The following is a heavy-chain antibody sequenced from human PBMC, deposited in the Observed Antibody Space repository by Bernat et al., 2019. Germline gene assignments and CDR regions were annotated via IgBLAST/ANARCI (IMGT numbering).Heavy chain of an antibody. CDR2: ISSNGGST. CDR3: VKGGRYYYDSSGYPRDFQH. D-gene: IGHD3-22*01. V-gene: IGHV3-64D*06. CDR1: GFTFSSNA. J-gene: IGHJ1*01. Sequence: EVQLVESGGGLVQPGGSLRLSCSASGFTFSSNAMHWVRQAPGKGLEYVSAISSNGGSTYYADSVKGRFTISRDNSKNTLYLQMSSLRAEDTAVYYCVKGGRYYYDSSGYPRDFQHWGQGTLVTVSS.